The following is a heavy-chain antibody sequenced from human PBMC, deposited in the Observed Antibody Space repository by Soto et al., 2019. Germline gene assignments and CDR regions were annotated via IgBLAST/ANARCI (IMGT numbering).Heavy chain of an antibody. J-gene: IGHJ1*01. CDR1: GVPFIDAW. V-gene: IGHV3-15*01. D-gene: IGHD3-16*01. CDR2: IRSNADGGTA. Sequence: GGSLRLSCAASGVPFIDAWMSWVRQAPGKGLQWIGRIRSNADGGTADLAAPVRGRFSISRDDSTDTLYSQLNSLQLDDTAVYFCSTALSRDSALGAYWGQGTLVTVSS. CDR3: STALSRDSALGAY.